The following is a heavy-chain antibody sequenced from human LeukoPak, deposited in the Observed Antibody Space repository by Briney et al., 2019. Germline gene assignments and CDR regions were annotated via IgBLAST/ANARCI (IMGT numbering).Heavy chain of an antibody. CDR1: GFTFSSYS. V-gene: IGHV3-21*01. D-gene: IGHD5-18*01. CDR3: ARDRMDTAMWVY. CDR2: ISSSSSYI. Sequence: GGSLRLSCAASGFTFSSYSMNWVRQAPGKGLEWVSSISSSSSYIYYADSVKGRFTISRDNAKNSLYLQMNSLRAEDTAVYYCARDRMDTAMWVYWGQGTLVTVSS. J-gene: IGHJ4*02.